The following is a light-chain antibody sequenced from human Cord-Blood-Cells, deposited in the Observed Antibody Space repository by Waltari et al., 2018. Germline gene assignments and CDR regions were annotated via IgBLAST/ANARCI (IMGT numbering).Light chain of an antibody. V-gene: IGLV5-45*02. CDR3: MMWHSSAWV. CDR2: YKADSDK. J-gene: IGLJ3*02. CDR1: SGINVGTYR. Sequence: QAVLTQPSSLSASPGASASPTCTLRSGINVGTYRIYWYQQKPGSPPQYLLRYKADSDKQQGSGVPSRFSGSKDASANAGILLISGLQSEDEADYYCMMWHSSAWVFGGGTKLTVL.